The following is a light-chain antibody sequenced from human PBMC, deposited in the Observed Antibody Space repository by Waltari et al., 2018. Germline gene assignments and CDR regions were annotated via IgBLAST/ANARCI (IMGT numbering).Light chain of an antibody. Sequence: QSALTQPPSASGSPGQSVTISCTGTSSDVGGYKYVSWYQQHPGKAPKLMSYEVSKRPSGVPDRFSGSKSGNTASLTVSGLQADDEADYYCSSYGGSNNYVVFGGGTKLTVL. J-gene: IGLJ2*01. CDR1: SSDVGGYKY. CDR3: SSYGGSNNYVV. CDR2: EVS. V-gene: IGLV2-8*01.